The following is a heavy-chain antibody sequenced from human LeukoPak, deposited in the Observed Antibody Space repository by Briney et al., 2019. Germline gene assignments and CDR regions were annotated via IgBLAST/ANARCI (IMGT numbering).Heavy chain of an antibody. CDR1: GFTFSSDG. D-gene: IGHD5-12*01. Sequence: GVTLRLTCAGSGFTFSSDGLHWVRQAPGQGLEWVAFLRYDSSNKSYAHSVKGRFTISRDNSKSTLYLQMKSLRAEDTAVYYCAKGGGYDAQYYYYYLDVWGKGTTVTISS. CDR3: AKGGGYDAQYYYYYLDV. CDR2: LRYDSSNK. V-gene: IGHV3-30*02. J-gene: IGHJ6*03.